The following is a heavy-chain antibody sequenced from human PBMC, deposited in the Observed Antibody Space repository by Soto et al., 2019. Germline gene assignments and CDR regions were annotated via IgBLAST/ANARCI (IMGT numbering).Heavy chain of an antibody. CDR2: IYYSGST. J-gene: IGHJ3*02. Sequence: SETLSLTCTVSGGSISSYYWSWIRQPPGKGLEWIGYIYYSGSTNYNPSLKSRVTISVDTSKNQFSLKLSSVTAADTAVYYCARHSITIFGVVPGGAFDIWGQGTMVTVSS. V-gene: IGHV4-59*01. CDR1: GGSISSYY. CDR3: ARHSITIFGVVPGGAFDI. D-gene: IGHD3-3*01.